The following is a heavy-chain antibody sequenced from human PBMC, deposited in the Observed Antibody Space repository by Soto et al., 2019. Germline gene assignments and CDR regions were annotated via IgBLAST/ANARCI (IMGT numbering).Heavy chain of an antibody. CDR2: IYSDDNT. V-gene: IGHV3-53*01. CDR1: GITATNGH. D-gene: IGHD4-17*01. Sequence: DVQLVKSGGGLIQPGGSLRLSCAASGITATNGHMNWVRQAPGKGLEWVSVIYSDDNTNYADAVQGRFTISRDTSKNTVYLQMNSLRAEDTAVYYCARDWNGDKYFDFWDQGSLVTVSS. CDR3: ARDWNGDKYFDF. J-gene: IGHJ4*02.